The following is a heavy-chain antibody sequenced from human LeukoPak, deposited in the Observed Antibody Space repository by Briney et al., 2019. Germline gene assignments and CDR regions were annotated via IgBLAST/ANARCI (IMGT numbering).Heavy chain of an antibody. Sequence: ASVKVSCKVSGYTLTELSMHWVRQAPGKGIEWMGGFNPEDGETIYAQKFQGRVTMTEYTSTDTAYMELSSLRSEDTAVYYCATLDSYDSSGYPNWFDPWGQGTLVTVSS. CDR2: FNPEDGET. D-gene: IGHD3-22*01. J-gene: IGHJ5*02. V-gene: IGHV1-24*01. CDR1: GYTLTELS. CDR3: ATLDSYDSSGYPNWFDP.